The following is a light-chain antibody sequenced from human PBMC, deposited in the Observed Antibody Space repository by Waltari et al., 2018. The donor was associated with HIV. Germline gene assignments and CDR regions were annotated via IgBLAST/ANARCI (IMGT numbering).Light chain of an antibody. Sequence: QSVLTQSPSASGTPGQRVTISCSGRRSNIGSNTVNWYQQLPGTAPKLLIYTNNQRPSGVPDRFSGSKSGTSASLDISGLQSEDEADYYCAAWDDTLNGYVFGFGTKVTVL. CDR3: AAWDDTLNGYV. J-gene: IGLJ1*01. CDR2: TNN. V-gene: IGLV1-44*01. CDR1: RSNIGSNT.